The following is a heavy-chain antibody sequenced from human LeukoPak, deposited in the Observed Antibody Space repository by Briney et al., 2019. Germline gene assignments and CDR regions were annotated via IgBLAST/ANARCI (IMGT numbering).Heavy chain of an antibody. D-gene: IGHD3-22*01. J-gene: IGHJ4*02. CDR2: IYTSGST. CDR3: ASEYYYDTSGYYSLAS. CDR1: GGAISSFY. V-gene: IGHV4-4*07. Sequence: SETLSLTCTVYGGAISSFYWSWIRQPAGKALEWIGRIYTSGSTNYNPSLKSRVTMSVDTSKNQFSLKLRSVTAADTAVYYCASEYYYDTSGYYSLASWGQGHLVTVSS.